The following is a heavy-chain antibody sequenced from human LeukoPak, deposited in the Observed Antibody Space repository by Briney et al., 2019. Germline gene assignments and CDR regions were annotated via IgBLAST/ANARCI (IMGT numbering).Heavy chain of an antibody. Sequence: PSETLSLTCTVSGGSISSSSYYWGWIRQPPGKGLEWIGSIYYSGSTYYNPSLKSRVTISVDTSKNQFSLKLSSVTAADTAVYYCARAGRYGDYLYNYYYYMDVWGKGTTVTVSS. CDR3: ARAGRYGDYLYNYYYYMDV. CDR2: IYYSGST. V-gene: IGHV4-39*07. CDR1: GGSISSSSYY. D-gene: IGHD4-17*01. J-gene: IGHJ6*03.